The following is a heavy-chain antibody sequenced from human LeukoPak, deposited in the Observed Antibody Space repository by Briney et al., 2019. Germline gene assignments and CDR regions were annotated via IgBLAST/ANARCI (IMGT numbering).Heavy chain of an antibody. J-gene: IGHJ6*02. Sequence: ASVKVSCKASGYTFTSYDINWVRQATGQGLEWMGWMNPNSGNTGYAQKFQGRVTMTRNTSISTAYMELSSLRSEDTAVYYCARGRILRYFDWSSHYYYYGMDVWGQGTTVTVSS. V-gene: IGHV1-8*01. CDR2: MNPNSGNT. D-gene: IGHD3-9*01. CDR3: ARGRILRYFDWSSHYYYYGMDV. CDR1: GYTFTSYD.